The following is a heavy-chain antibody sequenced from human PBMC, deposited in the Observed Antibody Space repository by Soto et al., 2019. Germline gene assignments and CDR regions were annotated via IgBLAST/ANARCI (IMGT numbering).Heavy chain of an antibody. CDR2: IFSNDEK. D-gene: IGHD4-4*01. J-gene: IGHJ5*02. CDR1: GFSLSNARMG. V-gene: IGHV2-26*01. Sequence: SGPTLVNPTETLTLTCTVSGFSLSNARMGVSWISQPPGKALEWLAHIFSNDEKSYSTSLKSRLTISKDTSKSLVVLTMTNMDPVDTATYYCARIDYSNYVGGVGWFDPWGQGTLVTVSS. CDR3: ARIDYSNYVGGVGWFDP.